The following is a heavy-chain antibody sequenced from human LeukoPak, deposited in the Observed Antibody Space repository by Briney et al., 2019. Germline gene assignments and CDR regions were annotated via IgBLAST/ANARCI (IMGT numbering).Heavy chain of an antibody. CDR1: GVTFSSYA. CDR3: AKVSGGGLYYDGMDV. J-gene: IGHJ6*02. CDR2: ISGSGGST. Sequence: PGGSLRLSCAASGVTFSSYAMSWVRQTPGKGLEWVSFISGSGGSTDYADSVEGRFTISRDSSKNTLYLQMNSLRAEDTAVYYCAKVSGGGLYYDGMDVWGQGTTVTVSS. D-gene: IGHD1-14*01. V-gene: IGHV3-23*01.